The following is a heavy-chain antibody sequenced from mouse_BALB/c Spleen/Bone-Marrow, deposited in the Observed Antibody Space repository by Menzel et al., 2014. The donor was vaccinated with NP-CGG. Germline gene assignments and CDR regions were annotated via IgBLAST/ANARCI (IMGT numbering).Heavy chain of an antibody. CDR2: INPDSSTI. CDR1: GFDFSRYW. J-gene: IGHJ3*01. Sequence: EVMLVESGGGLVQPGGSLKLSCAASGFDFSRYWMTWVRQAPGKGLEWIGEINPDSSTINYTPSLKDKFIISRDNAKNTPYLQMRKVRSEDTALYYCAKNYYYGYVAYWGQGTLVTVSA. CDR3: AKNYYYGYVAY. V-gene: IGHV4-1*02. D-gene: IGHD1-2*01.